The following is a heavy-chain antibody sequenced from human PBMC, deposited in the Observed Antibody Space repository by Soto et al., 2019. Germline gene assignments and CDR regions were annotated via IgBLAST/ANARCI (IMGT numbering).Heavy chain of an antibody. CDR2: ISGSGGST. CDR1: GFTFSSYA. J-gene: IGHJ6*02. D-gene: IGHD3-22*01. CDR3: AKASYDERYYYYGMDV. V-gene: IGHV3-23*01. Sequence: PGGSLRLSCAASGFTFSSYAMSWVRQAPGKGLEWVSAISGSGGSTYYADSVKGRFTISRDNSKNTLYLQMSSLSAEDTAVYYCAKASYDERYYYYGMDVWGQGTTVTVSS.